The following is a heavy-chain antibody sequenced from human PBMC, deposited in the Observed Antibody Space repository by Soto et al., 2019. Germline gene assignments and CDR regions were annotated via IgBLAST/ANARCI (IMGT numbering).Heavy chain of an antibody. D-gene: IGHD3-10*01. J-gene: IGHJ4*02. CDR1: GGSISSNW. V-gene: IGHV4-4*02. CDR2: IYHSGST. CDR3: ASPDPWGLWFGERQFDY. Sequence: SETLSLTCTVSGGSISSNWWSWVRQPPGKGLEWIGEIYHSGSTNYNPSLKSRVTISVDKSKNQFSLKLSSVTAADTSVYYCASPDPWGLWFGERQFDYWGQGTLVTVSS.